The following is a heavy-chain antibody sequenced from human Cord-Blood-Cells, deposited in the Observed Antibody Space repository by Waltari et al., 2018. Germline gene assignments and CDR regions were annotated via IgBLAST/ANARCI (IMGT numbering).Heavy chain of an antibody. CDR2: ISSSSSYI. CDR1: GFTFSSYS. D-gene: IGHD2-2*01. Sequence: EVQLVESGGGLVKPGGSLRLSCAASGFTFSSYSINWVPQARGKGLEWVSSISSSSSYIYYADSVKGRFTISRDNAKNSLYLQMNSLRAEDTAVYYCATSGPDIVVVPAAIDYWGQGTLVTVSS. V-gene: IGHV3-21*01. CDR3: ATSGPDIVVVPAAIDY. J-gene: IGHJ4*02.